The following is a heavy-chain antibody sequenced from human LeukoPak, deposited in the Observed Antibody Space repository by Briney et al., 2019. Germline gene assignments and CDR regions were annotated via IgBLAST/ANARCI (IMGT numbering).Heavy chain of an antibody. CDR1: GYTFTTYD. V-gene: IGHV1-8*01. Sequence: ASVKVSCKASGYTFTTYDLNWVRQATGQGLEWMGWMNPNSGNTGYAQKFQGRVTMARNISITTAYMELSNLTSEDTAVYYCARRIRGAPTDYWGQGTLVTVSS. CDR3: ARRIRGAPTDY. J-gene: IGHJ4*02. D-gene: IGHD3-10*01. CDR2: MNPNSGNT.